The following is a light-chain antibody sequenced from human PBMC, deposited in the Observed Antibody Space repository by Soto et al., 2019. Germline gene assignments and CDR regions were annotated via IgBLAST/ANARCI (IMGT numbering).Light chain of an antibody. CDR2: GAS. V-gene: IGKV3D-15*01. Sequence: EIVMTQARATLSVSPGERATLSCRASQSVSSNLAWYQQKPGQAPRLLIYGASIRATGIPARFSGSGSGTEFTLTISSLQSEDFAVYYCQQYNNWPRTFGQGTKVDIK. CDR3: QQYNNWPRT. J-gene: IGKJ1*01. CDR1: QSVSSN.